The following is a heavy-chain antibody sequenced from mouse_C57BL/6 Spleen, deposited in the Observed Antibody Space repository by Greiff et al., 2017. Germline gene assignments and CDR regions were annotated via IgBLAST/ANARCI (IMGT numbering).Heavy chain of an antibody. D-gene: IGHD2-12*01. V-gene: IGHV1-4*01. CDR1: GYTFTSYT. CDR2: INPSSGYT. CDR3: ARGEAYDYFDY. Sequence: QVQLQQSGAELARPGASVKMSCKASGYTFTSYTMHWVKQRPGQGLEWIGYINPSSGYTKYNQKFKDKATLTADKSSSTAYMQLSSLTSEDSAVYYCARGEAYDYFDYWGQGTTLTVSS. J-gene: IGHJ2*01.